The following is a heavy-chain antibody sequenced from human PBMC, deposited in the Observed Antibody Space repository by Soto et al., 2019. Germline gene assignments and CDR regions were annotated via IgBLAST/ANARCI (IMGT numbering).Heavy chain of an antibody. CDR1: GFSFSTSGVG. V-gene: IGHV2-5*02. D-gene: IGHD3-9*01. Sequence: QITLKESGPTLVKPTQTLTLTCTFSGFSFSTSGVGVGWIRQPPEKALECLALIYWDDDSRYSPSLKSRLTITNDTSKNQVVLTMTNMDPVDTAAYYVAHDRRRYDAFGIWGQGTMVTVSS. CDR3: AHDRRRYDAFGI. CDR2: IYWDDDS. J-gene: IGHJ3*02.